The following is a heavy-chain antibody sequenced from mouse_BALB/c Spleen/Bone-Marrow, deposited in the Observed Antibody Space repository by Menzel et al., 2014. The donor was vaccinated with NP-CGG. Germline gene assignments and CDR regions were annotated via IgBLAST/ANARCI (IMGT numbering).Heavy chain of an antibody. CDR2: IDPANGFA. CDR1: GLNIKDTY. CDR3: ARAYYGNYPYVMDY. Sequence: EVNVVESGAELVKPGASVKLSCTASGLNIKDTYIHWVNQRPEQGLEWIGRIDPANGFAKYDPKFQGKATITADTSSNTAYLHLSSLTSEDTAVYYCARAYYGNYPYVMDYWGQGTSVTVSS. J-gene: IGHJ4*01. D-gene: IGHD2-10*01. V-gene: IGHV14-3*02.